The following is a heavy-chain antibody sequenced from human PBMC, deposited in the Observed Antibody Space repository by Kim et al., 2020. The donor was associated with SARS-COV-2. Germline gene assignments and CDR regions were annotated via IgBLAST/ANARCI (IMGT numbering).Heavy chain of an antibody. CDR3: ARPRFQQWLVLDRSGWFDP. D-gene: IGHD6-19*01. CDR1: GGSISSSSYY. Sequence: SETLSLTCTVSGGSISSSSYYWGWIRQPPGKGLEWIGSIYYSGSTYYNPSLKSRVTISVDTSKNQFSLKLSSVTAADTAVYYCARPRFQQWLVLDRSGWFDPWGQGTLVTVAS. CDR2: IYYSGST. V-gene: IGHV4-39*01. J-gene: IGHJ5*02.